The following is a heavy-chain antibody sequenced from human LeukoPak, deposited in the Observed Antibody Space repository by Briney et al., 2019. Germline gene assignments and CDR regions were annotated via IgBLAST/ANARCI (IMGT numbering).Heavy chain of an antibody. CDR2: MYTSGSA. CDR1: GGSISSGNYY. Sequence: SETLSLTCTVSGGSISSGNYYWTWIRQPAGKGLEWIGHMYTSGSANYNPSLKSRVTISVDRSKNQFSLKLSSVTAADTAVYYCATVGGSLGPIDYWGQGTLVTVSS. CDR3: ATVGGSLGPIDY. V-gene: IGHV4-61*09. J-gene: IGHJ4*02. D-gene: IGHD1-26*01.